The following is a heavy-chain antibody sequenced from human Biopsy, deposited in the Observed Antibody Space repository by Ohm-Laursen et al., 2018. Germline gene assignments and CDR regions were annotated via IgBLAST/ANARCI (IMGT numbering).Heavy chain of an antibody. CDR1: GGTFSNYG. CDR2: NIPIFGTG. CDR3: ATKLTGYFHH. J-gene: IGHJ1*01. D-gene: IGHD3-9*01. Sequence: SSVKVSCKAPGGTFSNYGVNWVRQAPGQGLEWLGGNIPIFGTGNYAQKFQDRVTVTADTSTSTATMELRSLRSDDTAVYYCATKLTGYFHHWGQGTLVIVSS. V-gene: IGHV1-69*06.